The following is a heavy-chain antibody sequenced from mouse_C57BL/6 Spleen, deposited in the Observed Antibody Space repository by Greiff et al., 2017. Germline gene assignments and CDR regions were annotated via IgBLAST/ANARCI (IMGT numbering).Heavy chain of an antibody. Sequence: QVQLQQPGAELVRPGSSVKLSCKASGYTFTSYWMHWVKQRPIQGLEWIGNIDPSDSETHYNQKFKDKATLTVDKSSSTAYMQLSSLTSEESAVYYCARSGGSSYDWYFDVWGTGTTVTVSS. CDR3: ARSGGSSYDWYFDV. CDR2: IDPSDSET. V-gene: IGHV1-52*01. D-gene: IGHD1-1*01. J-gene: IGHJ1*03. CDR1: GYTFTSYW.